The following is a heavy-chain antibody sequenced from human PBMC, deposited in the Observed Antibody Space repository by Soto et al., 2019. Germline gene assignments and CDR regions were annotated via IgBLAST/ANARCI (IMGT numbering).Heavy chain of an antibody. Sequence: QVQLVESGGGVVQPGRSLRLSCAASGFTFSSYSMHWVRQAPGKGLEWVAVISYDGSNKYYVDSVKGRFTISRDNSKNTLYLQMNSLRAEDTAVYYCARPHSSSSPLYPYGMDVWGQGTTVTVSS. CDR3: ARPHSSSSPLYPYGMDV. CDR2: ISYDGSNK. CDR1: GFTFSSYS. V-gene: IGHV3-30-3*01. J-gene: IGHJ6*02. D-gene: IGHD6-6*01.